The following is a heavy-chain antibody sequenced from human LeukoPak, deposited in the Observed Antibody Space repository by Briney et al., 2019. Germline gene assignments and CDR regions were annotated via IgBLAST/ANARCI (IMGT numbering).Heavy chain of an antibody. CDR3: AKLKDIAVAGSPKDWYFDL. D-gene: IGHD6-19*01. CDR1: GGSISGYY. V-gene: IGHV4-59*01. CDR2: IYYSGST. Sequence: PSETLSLTCIVSGGSISGYYWNWIRQAPGKGLEWIGYIYYSGSTNYNPSLKSRVSLSVDTSKMQFSLKLSSVTAADTAVYYCAKLKDIAVAGSPKDWYFDLWGRGTLVTVSS. J-gene: IGHJ2*01.